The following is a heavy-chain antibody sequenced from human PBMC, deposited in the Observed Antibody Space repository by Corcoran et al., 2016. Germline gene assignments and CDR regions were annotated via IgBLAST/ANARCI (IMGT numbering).Heavy chain of an antibody. CDR1: GFTFSTHW. CDR2: INQDGDEK. V-gene: IGHV3-7*01. D-gene: IGHD1-26*01. J-gene: IGHJ4*02. Sequence: EVQLVESGGGLVQPGGSLRLSCAASGFTFSTHWMTWVRQAPGKGLEWVASINQDGDEKYYVDSAKGRFTISRDNTRNSLTLQMNGLRDDDTAVYYCGRDPPEWEFPTDDWGQGTLVTVSS. CDR3: GRDPPEWEFPTDD.